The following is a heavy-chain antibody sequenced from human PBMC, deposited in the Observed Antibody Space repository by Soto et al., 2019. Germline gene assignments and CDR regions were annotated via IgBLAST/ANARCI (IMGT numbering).Heavy chain of an antibody. Sequence: QVQLVQSGAEVKKPGSSVKVSCKASGGTFSSYAISWVRQAPGQGLEWMGGIIPIFGTANYAQKFQGRVTNTAEQSTSTAYMGPASLNSEDTAVYYCAGADSSGPSPVPPPWDYYYGMDVWGQGTTVTVSS. CDR3: AGADSSGPSPVPPPWDYYYGMDV. D-gene: IGHD3-22*01. CDR2: IIPIFGTA. CDR1: GGTFSSYA. V-gene: IGHV1-69*01. J-gene: IGHJ6*02.